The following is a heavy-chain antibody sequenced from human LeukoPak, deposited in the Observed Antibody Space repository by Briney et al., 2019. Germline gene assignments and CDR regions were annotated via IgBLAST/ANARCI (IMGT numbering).Heavy chain of an antibody. CDR3: AKGSYSSGYYSPYFGY. CDR1: GFTFDDYA. Sequence: GGSLRLSCAASGFTFDDYAMHWVRQAPGKGLEWVSGISWNSGSIGYADSVKGRFTISRDNAKNSLYLQMNSLRAEDTALYYCAKGSYSSGYYSPYFGYWGQGTLVTVSS. CDR2: ISWNSGSI. V-gene: IGHV3-9*01. D-gene: IGHD3-22*01. J-gene: IGHJ4*02.